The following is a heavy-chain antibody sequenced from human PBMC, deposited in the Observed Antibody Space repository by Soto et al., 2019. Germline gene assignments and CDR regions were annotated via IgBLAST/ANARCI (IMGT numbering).Heavy chain of an antibody. D-gene: IGHD6-13*01. Sequence: QVQLQQWGAGLLKPSETLSLTCAVYGGSFSGYYWSWIRQPPGKGLEWIGEINHSGSTNYNPSLKSRFTISVDTSKNLFSLKLSSVTAADTAVYYCARWPLVRSWFDPWGQGTLVTVSS. CDR2: INHSGST. CDR3: ARWPLVRSWFDP. CDR1: GGSFSGYY. V-gene: IGHV4-34*01. J-gene: IGHJ5*02.